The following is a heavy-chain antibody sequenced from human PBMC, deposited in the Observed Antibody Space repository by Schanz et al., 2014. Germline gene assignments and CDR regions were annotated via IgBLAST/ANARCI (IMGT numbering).Heavy chain of an antibody. D-gene: IGHD6-19*01. CDR3: ARLGTGMAVAGSVIDSYYYYMDV. Sequence: QVQLVQSGAEVKKPGASVKVSCKASGYTFTSDSMHWVRQAPGQGLEWMGMINPSGGSTTYAQKFQGRVTMIRDTSTSTVYMELSSLRSEDTAVYYCARLGTGMAVAGSVIDSYYYYMDVWGEGTTVTVSS. CDR2: INPSGGST. V-gene: IGHV1-46*01. CDR1: GYTFTSDS. J-gene: IGHJ6*03.